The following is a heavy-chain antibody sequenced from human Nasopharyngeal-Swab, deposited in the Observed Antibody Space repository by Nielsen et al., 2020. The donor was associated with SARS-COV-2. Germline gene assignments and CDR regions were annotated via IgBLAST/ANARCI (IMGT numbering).Heavy chain of an antibody. D-gene: IGHD6-13*01. Sequence: CAASGFTFDDYAMHWVRQAPGKGLEWVSGISWNSGSIGYADSVKGRFTISRDNAKNSLYLQMNSLRAEDTALYYCAKDTSSYISGWFDPWGQGTLVTDSS. CDR1: GFTFDDYA. J-gene: IGHJ5*02. CDR2: ISWNSGSI. V-gene: IGHV3-9*01. CDR3: AKDTSSYISGWFDP.